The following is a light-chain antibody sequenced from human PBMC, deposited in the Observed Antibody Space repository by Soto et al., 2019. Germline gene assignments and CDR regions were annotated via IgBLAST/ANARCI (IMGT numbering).Light chain of an antibody. Sequence: DIQMTQSPSTLSASVGDRVTITCRASQSIGNWLAWYQQKPGKAPKLLIYDASSLESGVPSRFSGSGSGTEFTLTIISLQPDDVATYYCQQYHTYYTFGQGTNLEIK. CDR1: QSIGNW. J-gene: IGKJ2*01. V-gene: IGKV1-5*01. CDR2: DAS. CDR3: QQYHTYYT.